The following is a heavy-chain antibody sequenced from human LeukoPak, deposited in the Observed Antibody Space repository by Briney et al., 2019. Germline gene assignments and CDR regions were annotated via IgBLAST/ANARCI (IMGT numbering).Heavy chain of an antibody. CDR2: IRSNRSYI. J-gene: IGHJ4*02. V-gene: IGHV3-21*01. D-gene: IGHD3-10*01. CDR1: GFTFSSYS. CDR3: ARGGSPADY. Sequence: GGSLRLSRAASGFTFSSYSMNCVRQARGRGLEWVLSIRSNRSYIYYADSVKGRFTDSRDNAKNSLYLHMNSWRAEETAVYYCARGGSPADYWGQGTLVTVSS.